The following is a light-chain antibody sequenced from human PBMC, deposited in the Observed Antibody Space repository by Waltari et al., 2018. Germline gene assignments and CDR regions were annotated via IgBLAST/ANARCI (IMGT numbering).Light chain of an antibody. CDR2: EIS. V-gene: IGLV2-8*01. CDR1: SSDVGGSNF. Sequence: QSALTQPPSASGSPGQSVTIACTGTSSDVGGSNFFSWYQQSPGQAPKLIIYEISKRPSGGPDLFSGSKSVNTASLTVSGLQPEDEAEYFCSSYAATHNLVFGGGTKLTV. J-gene: IGLJ3*02. CDR3: SSYAATHNLV.